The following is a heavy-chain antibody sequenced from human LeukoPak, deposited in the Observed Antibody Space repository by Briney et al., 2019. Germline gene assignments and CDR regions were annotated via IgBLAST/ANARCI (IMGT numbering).Heavy chain of an antibody. D-gene: IGHD2-8*01. CDR2: IIPIFGTA. CDR1: GGTFSSYA. CDR3: ARDRITNGLFDL. V-gene: IGHV1-69*06. J-gene: IGHJ2*01. Sequence: SVKVSCKASGGTFSSYAISWVRQAPGQGLEWMGGIIPIFGTANYAQKFQGRVTITADKSTSTAYMELSSLRSEDTAVYYCARDRITNGLFDLWGRGTLVTVSS.